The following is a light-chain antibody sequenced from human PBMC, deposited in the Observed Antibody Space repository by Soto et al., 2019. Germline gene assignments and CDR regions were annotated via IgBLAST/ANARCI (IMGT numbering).Light chain of an antibody. J-gene: IGLJ2*01. CDR2: GNN. CDR1: SANIGAGYV. CDR3: QSYDSSRRVYVV. Sequence: QAVVTQPPSVSGAPGQTITISCTGSSANIGAGYVVHWYQQFPGTAPKLLIHGNNDRPSGVSDRYSASKSGTSASLAITGLQAEDEADYYCQSYDSSRRVYVVFGGGTKLTVL. V-gene: IGLV1-40*01.